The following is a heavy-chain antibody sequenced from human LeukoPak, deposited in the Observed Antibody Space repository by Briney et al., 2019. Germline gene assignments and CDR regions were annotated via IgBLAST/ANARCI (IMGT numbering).Heavy chain of an antibody. V-gene: IGHV3-48*03. CDR1: GFTFSSYE. D-gene: IGHD2-15*01. Sequence: GGSLRLSCAASGFTFSSYEMNWVRQAPGKGLEWVSYISSSGSTIYYADSVKGRFTISRDNAKNSLYLQMNSLRAEDTAVYYCARDFSDYDPVEYCSGGSCDWGQGTLVTVSS. J-gene: IGHJ4*02. CDR2: ISSSGSTI. CDR3: ARDFSDYDPVEYCSGGSCD.